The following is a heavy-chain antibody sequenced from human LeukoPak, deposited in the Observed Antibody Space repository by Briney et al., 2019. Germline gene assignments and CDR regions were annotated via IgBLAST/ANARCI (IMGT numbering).Heavy chain of an antibody. CDR3: ARGPTGRGHYYYYYMDV. Sequence: GASVKVSCKASGYTFTSYGISWVRQAPGQGLEWMGWINPNSGGTNYAQKFQGRVTMTRDTSISTAYMELSRLRSDDTAVYYCARGPTGRGHYYYYYMDVWGKGTTVTVSS. D-gene: IGHD4-11*01. CDR2: INPNSGGT. V-gene: IGHV1-2*02. J-gene: IGHJ6*03. CDR1: GYTFTSYG.